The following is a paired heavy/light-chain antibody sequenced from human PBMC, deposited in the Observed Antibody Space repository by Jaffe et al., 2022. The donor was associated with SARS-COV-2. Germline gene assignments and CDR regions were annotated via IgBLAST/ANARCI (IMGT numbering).Heavy chain of an antibody. CDR2: ISYDGSNK. V-gene: IGHV3-30-3*01. CDR1: GFTFSSYA. CDR3: ARDYGVAVAGTKPHYYGMDV. D-gene: IGHD6-19*01. Sequence: QVQLVESGGGVVQPGRSLRLSCAASGFTFSSYAMHWVRQAPGKGLEWVAVISYDGSNKYYADSVKGRFTISRDNSKNTLYLQMNSLRAEDTAVYYCARDYGVAVAGTKPHYYGMDVWGQGTTVTVSS. J-gene: IGHJ6*02.
Light chain of an antibody. J-gene: IGLJ3*02. CDR3: AAWDDSLNWV. CDR2: SNN. Sequence: QSVLTQPPSASGTPGQRVTISCSGSSSNIGSNTVNWYQQLPGTAPKLLIYSNNQRPSGVPDRFSGSKSGTSASLAISGLQSEDEADYYCAAWDDSLNWVFGGGTKLTVL. V-gene: IGLV1-44*01. CDR1: SSNIGSNT.